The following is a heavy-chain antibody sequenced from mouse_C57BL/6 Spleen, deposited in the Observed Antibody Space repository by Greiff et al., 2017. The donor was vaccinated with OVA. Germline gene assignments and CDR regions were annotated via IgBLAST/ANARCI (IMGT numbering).Heavy chain of an antibody. V-gene: IGHV1-15*01. J-gene: IGHJ4*01. Sequence: QVQLQQSGAELVRPGASVTLSCKASGYTFTDYEMHWVKQTPVHGLAWIGAIDPETGGTAYNQKFKGKAILTADKSSSTAYMELRSLTSEDSAVYYCTRRGGFPYAMDYWGQGTSVTVSS. CDR2: IDPETGGT. CDR1: GYTFTDYE. CDR3: TRRGGFPYAMDY.